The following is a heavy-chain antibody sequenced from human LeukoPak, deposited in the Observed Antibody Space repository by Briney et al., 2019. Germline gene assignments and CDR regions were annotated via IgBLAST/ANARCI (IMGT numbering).Heavy chain of an antibody. D-gene: IGHD3-10*01. CDR2: IWNDGSNK. V-gene: IGHV3-33*01. J-gene: IGHJ4*02. Sequence: GGSLRLSCSVSGFTFSSYGMHWVRQAPGKGLEWVAVIWNDGSNKLYSDSVKGRFTISRDNSKNTLYLQMNSLRAEDTAVYYCARDNYYGSGSYSHWGQGTLVTVSS. CDR1: GFTFSSYG. CDR3: ARDNYYGSGSYSH.